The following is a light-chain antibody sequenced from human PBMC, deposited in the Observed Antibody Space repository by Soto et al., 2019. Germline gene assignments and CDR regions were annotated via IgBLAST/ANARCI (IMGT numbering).Light chain of an antibody. CDR3: QQYGSIPT. V-gene: IGKV3-20*01. CDR2: GAS. J-gene: IGKJ1*01. Sequence: EIVLKQSPGTLSLSPGERATLSCRASQSVSGSYLAWHQQKPGQAPRLLIYGASSRATGIPDRFTGSGSGTDFTLTISRLEPEDFAVYYCQQYGSIPTFCQGTKVDI. CDR1: QSVSGSY.